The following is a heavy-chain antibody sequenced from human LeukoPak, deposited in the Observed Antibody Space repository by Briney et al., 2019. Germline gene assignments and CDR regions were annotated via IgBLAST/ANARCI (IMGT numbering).Heavy chain of an antibody. D-gene: IGHD2-15*01. CDR2: IIPIFGTA. CDR1: GGTFSSYA. V-gene: IGHV1-69*13. Sequence: GSSVKVSCKASGGTFSSYAISWVRQAPGQGLEWMGGIIPIFGTANYAQKFQGRVTITADESTSTAYMELSSLRSEDTAVYYCASNVVVVDLAPYYYGMDVWGQGTTVTVSS. CDR3: ASNVVVVDLAPYYYGMDV. J-gene: IGHJ6*02.